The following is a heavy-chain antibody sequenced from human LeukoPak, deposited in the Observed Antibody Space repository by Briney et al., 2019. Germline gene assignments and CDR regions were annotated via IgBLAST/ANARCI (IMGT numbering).Heavy chain of an antibody. J-gene: IGHJ4*02. V-gene: IGHV4-59*01. D-gene: IGHD5-18*01. Sequence: PSETLSLTCSVSGGAISTYYWNWIRQTPGQGLEWIGLISYGTTDYNPSLKSRVTISADTSKDQISLTLTSVTAADTAVYYCARDKVHTYGYYFDPWGQGTQVLVSS. CDR2: ISYGTT. CDR1: GGAISTYY. CDR3: ARDKVHTYGYYFDP.